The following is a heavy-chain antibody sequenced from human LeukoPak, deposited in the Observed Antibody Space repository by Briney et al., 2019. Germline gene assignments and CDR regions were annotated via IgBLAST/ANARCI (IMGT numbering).Heavy chain of an antibody. J-gene: IGHJ3*02. CDR2: ISWNSGSI. V-gene: IGHV3-9*01. D-gene: IGHD4-23*01. Sequence: QPGRSLRLSCAASGFTFDDYAMHWVRQAPGKGLEWVSGISWNSGSIGYADSVKGRFTISRDNAKNSLYLQMNSLRAEDTALYYCAKENLVGGNSAMGAFDIWGQGTMVTVSS. CDR1: GFTFDDYA. CDR3: AKENLVGGNSAMGAFDI.